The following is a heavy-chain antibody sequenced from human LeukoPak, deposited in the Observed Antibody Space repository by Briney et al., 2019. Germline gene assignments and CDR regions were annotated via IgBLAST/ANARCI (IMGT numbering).Heavy chain of an antibody. CDR2: ISGTGGSGDST. Sequence: GGSLRLSCAASGFTFSDYAVSWVRQAPGKGLEWISAISGTGGSGDSTYYAECVKGLFTISRDNSKITLYLQMNSLRAEDTAVYYCAKDFYSVTYPRFDYRGQGTLVTVSS. V-gene: IGHV3-23*01. CDR3: AKDFYSVTYPRFDY. D-gene: IGHD4-23*01. J-gene: IGHJ4*02. CDR1: GFTFSDYA.